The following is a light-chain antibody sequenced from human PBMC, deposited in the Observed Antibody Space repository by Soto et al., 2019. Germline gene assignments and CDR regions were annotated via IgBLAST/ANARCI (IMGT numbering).Light chain of an antibody. Sequence: EIVLTPFPGTLSLSPGERATFSCRPSQSLSSSYLVWYQHKPGQAPRLLIFAASRRATGIPDRFSGSGSASEYTLTISRLAPEDSAVYYCQQQGTFGEGTKLEIK. V-gene: IGKV3-20*01. J-gene: IGKJ2*01. CDR1: QSLSSSY. CDR3: QQQGT. CDR2: AAS.